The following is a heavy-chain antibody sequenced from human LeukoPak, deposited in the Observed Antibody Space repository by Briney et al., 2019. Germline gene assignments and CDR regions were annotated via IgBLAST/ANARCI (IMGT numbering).Heavy chain of an antibody. Sequence: SLRLSCAASGFTFDDYAMHWVRQAPGKGLERVSGISWNSGSIGYADSVKGRFTISRDNAKNSLYLQMNSLRAEDTALYYCAKGLDDYGDYDAFDIWGQGTMVTVSS. CDR2: ISWNSGSI. CDR3: AKGLDDYGDYDAFDI. CDR1: GFTFDDYA. V-gene: IGHV3-9*01. J-gene: IGHJ3*02. D-gene: IGHD4-17*01.